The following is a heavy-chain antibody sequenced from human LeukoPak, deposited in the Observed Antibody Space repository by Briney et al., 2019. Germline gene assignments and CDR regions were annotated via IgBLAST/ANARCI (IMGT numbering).Heavy chain of an antibody. CDR3: ARSGYYPYYYYGMDV. J-gene: IGHJ6*02. Sequence: GGSLRLSCAASGFTFSNYYMSWIRQAPGKGLERVSYISSSGSTIYYADSVKGRFTVSRDNAKNSLYLQMNSLRAEDTAVYYCARSGYYPYYYYGMDVWGQGTTVTVSS. D-gene: IGHD3-3*01. CDR2: ISSSGSTI. CDR1: GFTFSNYY. V-gene: IGHV3-11*01.